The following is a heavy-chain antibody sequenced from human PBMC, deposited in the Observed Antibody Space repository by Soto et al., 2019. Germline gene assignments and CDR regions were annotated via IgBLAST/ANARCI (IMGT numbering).Heavy chain of an antibody. CDR2: INYAGKT. D-gene: IGHD2-15*01. CDR1: RCSCINLAHC. V-gene: IGHV4-39*01. J-gene: IGHJ5*02. Sequence: TPSLTRTVSRCSCINLAHCWDWTHQPPGKGLEWIGSINYAGKTFYSPSVKSRLTISIDTSENQFSLRLTSVTATDTAIYYCVRLFGCNSGSCYFDPWGQRTLVTVYS. CDR3: VRLFGCNSGSCYFDP.